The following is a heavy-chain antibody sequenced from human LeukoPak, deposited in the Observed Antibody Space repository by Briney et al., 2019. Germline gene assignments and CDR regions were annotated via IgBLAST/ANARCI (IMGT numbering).Heavy chain of an antibody. CDR1: GGSFSGFY. D-gene: IGHD3-22*01. V-gene: IGHV4-34*01. Sequence: PSETLSLTCAVYGGSFSGFYWSWIRQPPGKGLEWVGEINPSGSTKYNPSLKSRVTMSVDTSKNHFSLKLSSVTAVDTAVYYCARDRGYDSSGYYSAAGSDWGQETLVTVSS. J-gene: IGHJ4*02. CDR2: INPSGST. CDR3: ARDRGYDSSGYYSAAGSD.